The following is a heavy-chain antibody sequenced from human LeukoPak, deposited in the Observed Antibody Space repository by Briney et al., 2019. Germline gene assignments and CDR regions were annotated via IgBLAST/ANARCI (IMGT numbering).Heavy chain of an antibody. J-gene: IGHJ4*02. V-gene: IGHV4-38-2*02. D-gene: IGHD5-24*01. Sequence: SETLSLTCTVSGYSISSGYYWGWIRQPPGRGLEWIGSIYHSGSTYYNPSLKSRVTISVDTSKNQFSLKLSSVTAADTAVYYCASGHLRDGYKGIDYWGQGTLVTVSS. CDR3: ASGHLRDGYKGIDY. CDR1: GYSISSGYY. CDR2: IYHSGST.